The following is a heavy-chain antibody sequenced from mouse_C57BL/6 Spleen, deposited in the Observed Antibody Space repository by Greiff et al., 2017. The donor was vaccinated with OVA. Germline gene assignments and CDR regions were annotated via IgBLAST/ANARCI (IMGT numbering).Heavy chain of an antibody. CDR1: GFTFSSYG. Sequence: EVKLQESGGDLVKPGGSLKLSCAASGFTFSSYGMSWVRQTPDKRLEWVATISSGGSYTYYPDSVKGRFTISRDNAKNTLYLQMSSLKSEDTAMYYCASGPAYFDYWGQGTTLTVSS. CDR3: ASGPAYFDY. J-gene: IGHJ2*01. CDR2: ISSGGSYT. V-gene: IGHV5-6*01.